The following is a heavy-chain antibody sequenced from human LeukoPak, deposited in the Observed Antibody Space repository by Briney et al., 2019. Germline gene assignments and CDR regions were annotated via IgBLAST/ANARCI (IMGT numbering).Heavy chain of an antibody. CDR3: AKFSEYCSGGSCFDAFDI. J-gene: IGHJ3*02. Sequence: SGGSLRXXCXAXGXTFSSYGMHWVRQAPGKGLEWVAFIRYDGSNKYYADSVKGRFTISRDNSKNTLYLQMNSLRAEDTAVYYCAKFSEYCSGGSCFDAFDIWGQGTMVTVSS. CDR1: GXTFSSYG. D-gene: IGHD2-15*01. V-gene: IGHV3-30*02. CDR2: IRYDGSNK.